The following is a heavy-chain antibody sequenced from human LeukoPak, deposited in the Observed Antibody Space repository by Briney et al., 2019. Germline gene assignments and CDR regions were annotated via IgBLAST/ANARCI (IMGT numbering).Heavy chain of an antibody. CDR3: ALNLVQSLYYFDY. D-gene: IGHD6-13*01. CDR1: GGTFSSYA. CDR2: IIPIFGTA. V-gene: IGHV1-69*05. Sequence: GASVKVSCKASGGTFSSYAISWVRQAPGQGLEWMGRIIPIFGTANYAQKFQGRVTITTDESTSTAYMELSSLRSEDTAVYYCALNLVQSLYYFDYWGQGTLVTVSS. J-gene: IGHJ4*02.